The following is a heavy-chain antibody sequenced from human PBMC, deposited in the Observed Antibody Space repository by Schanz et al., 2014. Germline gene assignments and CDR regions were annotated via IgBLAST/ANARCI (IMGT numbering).Heavy chain of an antibody. V-gene: IGHV3-23*04. CDR2: ISGGGGSA. Sequence: EVQLVESGGGLVQPGGSLRLSFSSSFFTFKPSYMNWFRLVPGKGLECVSGISGGGGSAYYADSVKGRFTISRDNSKNTLYLQMSSLRAEDTAVYYCAKVWGSDYFYPFDYWGQGTLVTVSS. CDR1: FFTFKPSY. CDR3: AKVWGSDYFYPFDY. J-gene: IGHJ4*02. D-gene: IGHD3-22*01.